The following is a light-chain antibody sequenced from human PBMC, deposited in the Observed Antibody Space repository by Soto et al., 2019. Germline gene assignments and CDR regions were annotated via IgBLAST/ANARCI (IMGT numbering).Light chain of an antibody. Sequence: NVLPQSPATLSLSPGERATLSCLAIQSVSSSYLAWYQQKPGQAPRLLIYGASTRATGIPARFSGSGSGTEFTLTISSLQSEDFAVYYCQQYNNWPPLTFGGGTKVDIK. CDR1: QSVSSSY. V-gene: IGKV3-15*01. J-gene: IGKJ4*01. CDR3: QQYNNWPPLT. CDR2: GAS.